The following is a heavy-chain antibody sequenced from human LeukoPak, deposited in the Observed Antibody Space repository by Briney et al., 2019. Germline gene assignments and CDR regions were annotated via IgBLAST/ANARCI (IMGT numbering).Heavy chain of an antibody. J-gene: IGHJ4*02. CDR1: GFTFSSYE. CDR2: LSNTGTTI. D-gene: IGHD1-26*01. V-gene: IGHV3-48*03. Sequence: GGSLRLSCAASGFTFSSYEMNWVRQAPGKGLEWVSYLSNTGTTIYYADSVKGRFTISRDNAKNSLYLQMNSLRAEDTAAYYCARGGAADYWGQGTLVTVSS. CDR3: ARGGAADY.